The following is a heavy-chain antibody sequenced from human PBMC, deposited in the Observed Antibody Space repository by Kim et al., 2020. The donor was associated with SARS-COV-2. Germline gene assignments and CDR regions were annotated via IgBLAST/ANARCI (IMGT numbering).Heavy chain of an antibody. V-gene: IGHV4-34*01. CDR3: ARLGTGAIHFDY. D-gene: IGHD1-7*01. J-gene: IGHJ4*02. Sequence: NYNPSLKSRVAISLDTSKNQFFLKLSSVTAADSAVYYCARLGTGAIHFDYWGLGTLVTVSS.